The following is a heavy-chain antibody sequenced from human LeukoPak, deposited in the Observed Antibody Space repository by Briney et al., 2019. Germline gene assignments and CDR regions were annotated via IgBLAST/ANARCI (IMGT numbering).Heavy chain of an antibody. J-gene: IGHJ5*02. Sequence: GGSLRLSCAASGFTFSSYAMHWVRQAPGKGLEYVSAISSNGGSTYYANSVKGRFTISRDNSKNTLYLQMNSLRAEDTAVYYCATGDNWNYVDWFDPWGQGTLVTVSS. CDR2: ISSNGGST. CDR3: ATGDNWNYVDWFDP. CDR1: GFTFSSYA. V-gene: IGHV3-64*01. D-gene: IGHD1-7*01.